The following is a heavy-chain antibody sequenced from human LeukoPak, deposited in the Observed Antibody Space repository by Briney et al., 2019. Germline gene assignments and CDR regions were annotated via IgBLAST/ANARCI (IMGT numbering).Heavy chain of an antibody. D-gene: IGHD3-22*01. V-gene: IGHV3-21*01. CDR2: ISSSSRYI. J-gene: IGHJ3*02. Sequence: GGSLRLSCAASGFTFSYYSMNWVRQAPGKGLEWVSSISSSSRYIYYAGSVKGRFTISRDNAKKSLYLQMNSLRAEDTAVYYCARPLGPYDSSGYYLDAFDIWGQGTMVTVSS. CDR3: ARPLGPYDSSGYYLDAFDI. CDR1: GFTFSYYS.